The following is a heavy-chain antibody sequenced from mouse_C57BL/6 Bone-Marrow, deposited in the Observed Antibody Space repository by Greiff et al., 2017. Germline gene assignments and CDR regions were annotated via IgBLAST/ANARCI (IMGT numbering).Heavy chain of an antibody. V-gene: IGHV2-2*01. CDR2: IWSGGST. J-gene: IGHJ4*01. CDR3: ARNYYYGNSRYAMDY. Sequence: QVHVKQSGPGLVQPSQSLSITCTVSGFSLTSYGVHWVRQSPGKGLEWLGVIWSGGSTDYNAAFISRLSISKDNSKSQVFFKMNSLQADDTAIYYCARNYYYGNSRYAMDYWGQGTSVTVSS. D-gene: IGHD1-1*01. CDR1: GFSLTSYG.